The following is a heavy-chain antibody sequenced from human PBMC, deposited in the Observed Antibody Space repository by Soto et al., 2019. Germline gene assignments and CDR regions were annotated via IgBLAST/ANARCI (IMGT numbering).Heavy chain of an antibody. Sequence: PGGSLRLSCAASGFTFSSYGMHWVRQAPGKGLEWVAVISYDEINKYYADSVKGRFTISRDNSKNTLYLQMNSLGPEDTALYYCAKGVVVTATYFHHWGQGTLVTVPS. J-gene: IGHJ1*01. D-gene: IGHD2-21*02. CDR1: GFTFSSYG. CDR3: AKGVVVTATYFHH. CDR2: ISYDEINK. V-gene: IGHV3-30*18.